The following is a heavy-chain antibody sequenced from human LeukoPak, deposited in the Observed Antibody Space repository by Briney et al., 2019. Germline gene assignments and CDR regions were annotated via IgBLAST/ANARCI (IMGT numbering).Heavy chain of an antibody. CDR3: ARFHTIAVAGNKNYYYYYMDV. J-gene: IGHJ6*03. CDR1: GDSVSSNSAA. CDR2: TYYRSKWYN. D-gene: IGHD6-19*01. V-gene: IGHV6-1*01. Sequence: SQTLSPTCAISGDSVSSNSAAWNWIRQSPSRGLEWLGRTYYRSKWYNDYAVSVKSRITINPDTSKNQFSLQLNSVTPEDTAVYYCARFHTIAVAGNKNYYYYYMDVWGKGTTVTISS.